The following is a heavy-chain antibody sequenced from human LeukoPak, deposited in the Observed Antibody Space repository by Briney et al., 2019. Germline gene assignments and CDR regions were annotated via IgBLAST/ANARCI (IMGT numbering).Heavy chain of an antibody. D-gene: IGHD3-22*01. V-gene: IGHV4-39*01. Sequence: PSETLSLTCTVSGGSFRSSSYYWGWIRQTPGKGLEWIGCIYYSGSTYYNPSHKSRVTISVDTSENQFSLKLSSVTAADTAVYYCARYYYDSSGYFNKPDYWGQGTLVTVSS. CDR3: ARYYYDSSGYFNKPDY. J-gene: IGHJ4*02. CDR1: GGSFRSSSYY. CDR2: IYYSGST.